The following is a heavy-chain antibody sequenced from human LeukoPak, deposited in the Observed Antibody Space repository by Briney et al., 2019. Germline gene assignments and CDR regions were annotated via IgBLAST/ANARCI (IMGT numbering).Heavy chain of an antibody. Sequence: SETLSLTCTVSGGSLSSSSYYWGWIRQPPGKGLEWIGSIYYSGSTYYNPSLKSRVTISVDTSKNQFSLKLSSVTAADTAVYYCARDRWEPTHPPGYYYMDVWGKGTTVTVSS. V-gene: IGHV4-39*07. J-gene: IGHJ6*03. D-gene: IGHD1-26*01. CDR3: ARDRWEPTHPPGYYYMDV. CDR2: IYYSGST. CDR1: GGSLSSSSYY.